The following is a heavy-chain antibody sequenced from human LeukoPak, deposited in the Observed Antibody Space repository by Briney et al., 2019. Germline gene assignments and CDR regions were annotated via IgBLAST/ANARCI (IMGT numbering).Heavy chain of an antibody. CDR2: IIPIFTTA. CDR1: GGTFTDYG. V-gene: IGHV1-69*06. CDR3: ASDGGFEYYFDY. D-gene: IGHD2/OR15-2a*01. Sequence: SVKVSCKSSGGTFTDYGISWVRRAPGQGLEWMGRIIPIFTTANYAQKFQGRVTITADTSTNTAYMELTSLRSEDTAVYYCASDGGFEYYFDYWGQGTLLTVSS. J-gene: IGHJ4*02.